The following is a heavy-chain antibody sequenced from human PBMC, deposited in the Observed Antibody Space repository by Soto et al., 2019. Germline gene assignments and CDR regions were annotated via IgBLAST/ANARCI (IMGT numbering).Heavy chain of an antibody. Sequence: GGSLRLSCTASGFTFGDYAMSWFRQAPGKGLEWVGFIRSKAYGGTTEYAASVKGRFTISRDDSKSIAYLQMNSLKTEDTAVYYCTRTIDRYYYGSGSSPKAVRKPFDYWGQGTLVTVSS. CDR3: TRTIDRYYYGSGSSPKAVRKPFDY. J-gene: IGHJ4*02. D-gene: IGHD3-10*01. CDR2: IRSKAYGGTT. V-gene: IGHV3-49*03. CDR1: GFTFGDYA.